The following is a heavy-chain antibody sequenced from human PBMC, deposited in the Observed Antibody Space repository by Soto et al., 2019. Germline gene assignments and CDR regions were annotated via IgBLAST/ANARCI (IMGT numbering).Heavy chain of an antibody. D-gene: IGHD2-2*01. V-gene: IGHV4-59*01. CDR2: IYYSGST. Sequence: SETLSLTCTVSGGSISSYYWSWIRQPPGKGLEWIGYIYYSGSTNYNPSLKSRVTISVDTSKNQFSLKLSSVTAADTAVYYCAGSLGYCSSTSCLGDAFDIWGQGTMVTVSS. CDR1: GGSISSYY. CDR3: AGSLGYCSSTSCLGDAFDI. J-gene: IGHJ3*02.